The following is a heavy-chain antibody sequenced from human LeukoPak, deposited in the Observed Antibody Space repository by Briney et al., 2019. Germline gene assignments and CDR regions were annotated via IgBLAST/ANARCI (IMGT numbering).Heavy chain of an antibody. J-gene: IGHJ2*01. D-gene: IGHD2-21*02. CDR3: AREGIVVVTDPYWYFDL. Sequence: PGGSLRLSCVASEFTFSSYEMNWVRQAPGKGLEWVANIKQDGSEKFYVDSVKGRSTISRDNAKNSLYLQMNSLRAEDTAVYYCAREGIVVVTDPYWYFDLWGRGTLVTVSS. V-gene: IGHV3-7*05. CDR2: IKQDGSEK. CDR1: EFTFSSYE.